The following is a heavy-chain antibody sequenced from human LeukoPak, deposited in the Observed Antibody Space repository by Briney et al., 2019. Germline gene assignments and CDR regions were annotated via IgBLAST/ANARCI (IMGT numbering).Heavy chain of an antibody. CDR1: GFSFSDYG. CDR2: SGGRGTGT. V-gene: IGHV3-23*01. J-gene: IGHJ4*02. D-gene: IGHD1-14*01. Sequence: GGSLRLPCAASGFSFSDYGMSWVRQAPGKGLEWVSISGGRGTGTFYGDSVKGRFTISRDNSKNALFLQMNSLRVEDTALYYCARLTGNHFDCWGQGALVTVSS. CDR3: ARLTGNHFDC.